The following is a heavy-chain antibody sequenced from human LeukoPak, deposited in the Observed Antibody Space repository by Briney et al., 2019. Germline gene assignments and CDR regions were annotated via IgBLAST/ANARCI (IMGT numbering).Heavy chain of an antibody. CDR2: ISYDGSNK. J-gene: IGHJ4*02. V-gene: IGHV3-30-3*01. CDR3: ARDLEYYYDSSGYFDY. Sequence: GGSLRLSCAASGFTFSSYAMHWVRQAPGKGLEWVAVISYDGSNKYYADSVKGRFTISRDNSKNTLYLQMNSLRAEDTAVYYCARDLEYYYDSSGYFDYWGQGTQVTVSS. CDR1: GFTFSSYA. D-gene: IGHD3-22*01.